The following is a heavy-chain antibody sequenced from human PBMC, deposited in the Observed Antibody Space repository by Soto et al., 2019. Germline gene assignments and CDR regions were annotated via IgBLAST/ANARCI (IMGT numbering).Heavy chain of an antibody. D-gene: IGHD4-4*01. V-gene: IGHV4-39*02. Sequence: SETLSLTCTVSGGSISSSSYYWGWIRQPPGKGLEWIGSIYYSGSTYYNPSLESRVTISVDTSKNQFSLKLSSVTAADTAVYYCARDDFYSYDSWGQGTLVTVSS. CDR1: GGSISSSSYY. CDR2: IYYSGST. J-gene: IGHJ4*02. CDR3: ARDDFYSYDS.